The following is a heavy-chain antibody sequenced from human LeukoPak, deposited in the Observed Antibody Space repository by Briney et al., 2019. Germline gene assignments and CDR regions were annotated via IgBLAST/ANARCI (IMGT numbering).Heavy chain of an antibody. V-gene: IGHV3-48*03. CDR1: GFTFSSYE. CDR2: ISSDGNSI. D-gene: IGHD3-10*01. Sequence: GALRLSCAASGFTFSSYEMNWVRQAPGMGLEWVSYISSDGNSIYYADSVKGRFTISRDNAKNSLFLQMNSLRAEDTAVYNCARVQNYRSGQPFDYGGQGTLVTVSS. CDR3: ARVQNYRSGQPFDY. J-gene: IGHJ4*02.